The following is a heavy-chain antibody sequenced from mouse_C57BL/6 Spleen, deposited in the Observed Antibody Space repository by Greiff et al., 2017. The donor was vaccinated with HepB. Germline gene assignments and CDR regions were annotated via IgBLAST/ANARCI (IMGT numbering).Heavy chain of an antibody. D-gene: IGHD1-1*01. CDR2: IDPSDSET. V-gene: IGHV1-52*01. CDR3: ARIGPYTTVDDFDY. CDR1: GYTFTSYW. Sequence: VQLQQSGAELVRPGSSVKLSCKASGYTFTSYWMHWVKQRPIQGLEWIGNIDPSDSETHYNQKFKDKATLTVDKSSSTAYMQLSSLTSEDSAVYYCARIGPYTTVDDFDYWGQGTTLTVSS. J-gene: IGHJ2*01.